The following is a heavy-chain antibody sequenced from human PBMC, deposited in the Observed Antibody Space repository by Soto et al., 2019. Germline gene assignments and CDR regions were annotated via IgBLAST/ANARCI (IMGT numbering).Heavy chain of an antibody. D-gene: IGHD3-3*01. V-gene: IGHV3-23*01. J-gene: IGHJ4*02. CDR3: AKDLLYYDFWSGYFGY. CDR2: ISGSGGSK. CDR1: GFTFSSYS. Sequence: EVQLLESGGGLVQPGGSLRLSCAASGFTFSSYSMSWVRQAPGKGLEWVSAISGSGGSKYYADSVKGRFTISRDNSKNTLYLQMNSLRAEDTAVYYCAKDLLYYDFWSGYFGYWGQGTLVTVSS.